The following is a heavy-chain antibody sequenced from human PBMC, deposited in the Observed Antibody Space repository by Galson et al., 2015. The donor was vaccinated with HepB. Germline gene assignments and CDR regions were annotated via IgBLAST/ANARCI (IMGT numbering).Heavy chain of an antibody. Sequence: TLSLTCTVSGGSISSADHYWSWVRQHPGEGLEWIGFIYFNGYAYYNPSLESRLSMSVDTSKNQFSLRLTSVTAADTATYFCARVQYCTSTTCYSGGYYHMDVWGTGTTVAVSS. D-gene: IGHD2-2*02. CDR1: GGSISSADHY. CDR3: ARVQYCTSTTCYSGGYYHMDV. V-gene: IGHV4-31*03. J-gene: IGHJ6*03. CDR2: IYFNGYA.